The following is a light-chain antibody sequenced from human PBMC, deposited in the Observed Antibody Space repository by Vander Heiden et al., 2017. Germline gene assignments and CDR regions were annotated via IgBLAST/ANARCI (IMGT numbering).Light chain of an antibody. J-gene: IGLJ2*01. CDR1: ALPKQY. Sequence: SYELTQPPSVSVSPGQTARITCSGDALPKQYACWYQQKPGQAPVLVMYKDSERSSGIPDRFSGSSSGTTVTLTISGVQAEDEADDDCQSADSSGADVVFGGGTKLTVL. V-gene: IGLV3-25*03. CDR3: QSADSSGADVV. CDR2: KDS.